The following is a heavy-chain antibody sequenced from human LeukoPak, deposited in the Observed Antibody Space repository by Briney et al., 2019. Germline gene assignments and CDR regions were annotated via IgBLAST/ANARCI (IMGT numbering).Heavy chain of an antibody. V-gene: IGHV3-33*01. D-gene: IGHD5-18*01. Sequence: TGGSLRLSCAASGFTFSSYGMHWVRQAPGKGLEGVAVIWYDGSNKYYADSVKGRFTISRDNSKNTLYLQMNSLRAEDTAVYYCATTLNYSYGYTDYWSQGTLVTVSS. CDR3: ATTLNYSYGYTDY. J-gene: IGHJ4*02. CDR1: GFTFSSYG. CDR2: IWYDGSNK.